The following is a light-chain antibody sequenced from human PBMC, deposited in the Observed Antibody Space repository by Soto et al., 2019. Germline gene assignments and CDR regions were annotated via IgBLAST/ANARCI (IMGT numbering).Light chain of an antibody. Sequence: QSALTQPASVSGSPGQSITISCTGTSSDIGSYNLVSWYQQHPGKANKLMIYEGSKRPSGVSNRFSGSKSGNTASLTIFLLQAEDEADYYCCSYAGSSTYVFGTGTKVTVL. CDR3: CSYAGSSTYV. CDR2: EGS. CDR1: SSDIGSYNL. V-gene: IGLV2-23*01. J-gene: IGLJ1*01.